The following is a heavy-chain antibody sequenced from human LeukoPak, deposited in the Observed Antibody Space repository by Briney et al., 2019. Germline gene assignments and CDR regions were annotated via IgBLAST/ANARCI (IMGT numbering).Heavy chain of an antibody. Sequence: GGSLRLXCAASGFTFSSYAMSWVRQAPGKELEWVSAISGSGGSTYYADSVKGRFTISRDNSKNTLYLQMNSLRAEDTAVYYCAKGTQYQLLYSWFDPWGQGTLVTVSS. V-gene: IGHV3-23*01. CDR2: ISGSGGST. J-gene: IGHJ5*02. CDR3: AKGTQYQLLYSWFDP. D-gene: IGHD2-2*01. CDR1: GFTFSSYA.